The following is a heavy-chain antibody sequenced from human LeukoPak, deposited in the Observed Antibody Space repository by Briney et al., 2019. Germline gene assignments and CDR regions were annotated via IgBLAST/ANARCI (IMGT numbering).Heavy chain of an antibody. Sequence: SETLSLTCTVSGGSISSNYWSWIRQPAGKGLELIGRIYTSGSTNYNPSLKSRVTMSVDTSKNQFSLKLSSVTAADTAVYYCARETHPTGTVDYWGQGTLVTVSS. CDR1: GGSISSNY. D-gene: IGHD4-23*01. V-gene: IGHV4-4*07. CDR3: ARETHPTGTVDY. J-gene: IGHJ4*02. CDR2: IYTSGST.